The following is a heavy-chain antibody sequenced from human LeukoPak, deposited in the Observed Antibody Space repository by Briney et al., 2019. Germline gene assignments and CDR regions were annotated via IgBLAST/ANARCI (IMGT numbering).Heavy chain of an antibody. CDR2: VKKDESEK. J-gene: IGHJ4*02. D-gene: IGHD1/OR15-1a*01. Sequence: PGGSLRLSCAASGFTFSNNWMTWVRQAPGKGLEWVASVKKDESEKYYVDSVKGRFTVSRDNAKSSLYLQMNSLRVEDTAVYYCARHIPGGNNDFDYWGQGTLVTVSS. CDR1: GFTFSNNW. V-gene: IGHV3-7*01. CDR3: ARHIPGGNNDFDY.